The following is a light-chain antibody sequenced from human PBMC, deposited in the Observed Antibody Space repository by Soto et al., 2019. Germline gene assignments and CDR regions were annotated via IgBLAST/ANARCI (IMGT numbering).Light chain of an antibody. V-gene: IGKV3-11*01. Sequence: EVLMTQSPDNLDVSPGAIATLSSRASQSITNYVGWYQQKPGQAPRLLIYATSNRATGITARFSGSGSGTDFTLTISSLEPEDFSVYYCQQRYNWPVTVGPGTRLDIK. J-gene: IGKJ5*01. CDR3: QQRYNWPVT. CDR2: ATS. CDR1: QSITNY.